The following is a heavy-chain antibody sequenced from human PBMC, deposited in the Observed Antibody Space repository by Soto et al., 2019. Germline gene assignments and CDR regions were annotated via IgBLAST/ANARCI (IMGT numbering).Heavy chain of an antibody. CDR2: ISWNSGSR. D-gene: IGHD5-12*01. CDR1: GFTFDDYA. V-gene: IGHV3-9*01. J-gene: IGHJ3*02. CDR3: PKSKGALEILKIIVTTFWGPFHI. Sequence: EVQLVESGGGLVQPGRSLRLSCAASGFTFDDYAMHWVRQVPGKGPEWVSGISWNSGSRGYAASVRGRFTISRDNAKNSLYLQIISLRAEDTALYYCPKSKGALEILKIIVTTFWGPFHIWCQGTMVTGSS.